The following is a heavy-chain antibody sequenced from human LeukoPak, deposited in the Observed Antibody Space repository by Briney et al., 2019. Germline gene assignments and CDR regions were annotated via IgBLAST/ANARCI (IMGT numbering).Heavy chain of an antibody. Sequence: GGSLRLSCAASGFTFSSYAMSWVRQAPGKGLEWVSAISGSDGSTYYADSVKGRFTISRDNSKNTLYLQMNSLRAEDTAVYYCAKDLDDMPLLVNFDYWGQGTLVTVSS. J-gene: IGHJ4*02. CDR1: GFTFSSYA. CDR2: ISGSDGST. V-gene: IGHV3-23*01. D-gene: IGHD1-1*01. CDR3: AKDLDDMPLLVNFDY.